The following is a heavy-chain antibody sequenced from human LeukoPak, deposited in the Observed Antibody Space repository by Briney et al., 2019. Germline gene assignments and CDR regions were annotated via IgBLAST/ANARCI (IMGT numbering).Heavy chain of an antibody. CDR1: GYTFTKYW. Sequence: GESLKISCKGSGYTFTKYWIAWVRPMPGKGLEWMGIIYPGDSDIRYSPSFQGQVTISADKSISTAYLQWSSLKASDTAMYYCARHFGYSGYDGDYWGQGTLVTVSS. CDR2: IYPGDSDI. V-gene: IGHV5-51*01. CDR3: ARHFGYSGYDGDY. D-gene: IGHD5-12*01. J-gene: IGHJ4*02.